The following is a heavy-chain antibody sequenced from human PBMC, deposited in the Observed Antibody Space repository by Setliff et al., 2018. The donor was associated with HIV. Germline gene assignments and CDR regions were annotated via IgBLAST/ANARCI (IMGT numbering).Heavy chain of an antibody. CDR1: GGSLSGYY. V-gene: IGHV4-34*12. CDR3: ASTYYYDSLHFHH. CDR2: IFHTGNT. J-gene: IGHJ1*01. Sequence: SETLSLTCAVYGGSLSGYYWGWIRQPPGKGLEWIGSIFHTGNTYYNPSLKSRVTISVETSKNQVSLKLTSVTAADTAVYYCASTYYYDSLHFHHWGQGTLVTVSS. D-gene: IGHD3-22*01.